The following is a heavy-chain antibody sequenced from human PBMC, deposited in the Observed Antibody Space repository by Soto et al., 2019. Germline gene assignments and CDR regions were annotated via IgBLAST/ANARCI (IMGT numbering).Heavy chain of an antibody. CDR2: ISSSSSYI. D-gene: IGHD2-2*01. CDR3: ARDHQREVVPAAIYPEPGDV. J-gene: IGHJ6*04. V-gene: IGHV3-21*01. CDR1: GFTFSSYS. Sequence: GGSLRLSCAASGFTFSSYSMNWVRQAPGKGLEWVSSISSSSSYIYYADSVKGRFTISRDNAKNSLYLQMNSLRAEDTAVYYCARDHQREVVPAAIYPEPGDVWGKGTTVTVSS.